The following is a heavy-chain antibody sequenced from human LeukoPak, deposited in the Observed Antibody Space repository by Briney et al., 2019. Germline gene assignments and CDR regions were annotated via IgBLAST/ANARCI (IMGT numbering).Heavy chain of an antibody. V-gene: IGHV1-18*01. CDR3: ARVNYDSSGYYSENYYYGMDV. D-gene: IGHD3-22*01. J-gene: IGHJ6*02. Sequence: ASVKVSCKASGYTFTSYGISWVRQAPGQGLEWMGWISAYNGNTNYAQKLQGRVTMTTDTSTSTAYMELRSLRSDDTAVYYCARVNYDSSGYYSENYYYGMDVWGQGTTVTASS. CDR2: ISAYNGNT. CDR1: GYTFTSYG.